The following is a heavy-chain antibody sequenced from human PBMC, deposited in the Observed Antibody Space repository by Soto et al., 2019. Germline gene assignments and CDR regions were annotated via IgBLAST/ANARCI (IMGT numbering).Heavy chain of an antibody. CDR3: AKKVNSGPGSQYFDY. CDR1: GFTFSSYS. J-gene: IGHJ4*02. D-gene: IGHD3-10*01. Sequence: PVGSLRLSCEVPGFTFSSYSMSWVRQAPGKGLEWVSGFRTSGDGGTTYYADSVKGRFTISRDNSKNMLFLQMNSLRAEDTAIYYCAKKVNSGPGSQYFDYWGQGTQVTVSS. V-gene: IGHV3-23*01. CDR2: FRTSGDGGTT.